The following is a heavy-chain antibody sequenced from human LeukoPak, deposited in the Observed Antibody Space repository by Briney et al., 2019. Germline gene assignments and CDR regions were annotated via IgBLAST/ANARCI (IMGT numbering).Heavy chain of an antibody. J-gene: IGHJ4*02. D-gene: IGHD3-22*01. CDR2: ISSSGTTI. CDR3: ARWDSSGCLDY. CDR1: GLTFSDYY. V-gene: IGHV3-11*01. Sequence: GGSLRLSCAASGLTFSDYYMSWIRQAPGKGLEWVSYISSSGTTIYYADSVKGRFTISRDNAKNSLYLQMNSLRAEDTTVYFCARWDSSGCLDYWGQGTLVTVSS.